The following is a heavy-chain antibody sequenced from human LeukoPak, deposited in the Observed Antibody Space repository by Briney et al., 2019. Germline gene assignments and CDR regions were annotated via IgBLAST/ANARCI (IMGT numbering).Heavy chain of an antibody. J-gene: IGHJ4*02. D-gene: IGHD2-8*01. V-gene: IGHV3-30*03. CDR2: VSYDGTNK. CDR3: ATQLYGHVDY. CDR1: GFTFSNYG. Sequence: PGGSLRLSCAASGFTFSNYGMHWVRQAPGKGLGWVAVVSYDGTNKYYADSVKGRFTISRDNSKNTLFLQMNSLRAEDTAVYYCATQLYGHVDYWGQGTLVTVSS.